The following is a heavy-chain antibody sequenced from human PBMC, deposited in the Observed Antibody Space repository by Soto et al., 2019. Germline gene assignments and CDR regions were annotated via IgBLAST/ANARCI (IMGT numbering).Heavy chain of an antibody. D-gene: IGHD3-10*01. CDR3: ARAITMVRGVPRFLDY. Sequence: ASVKVPCQASGYTFTSYGLSWLRQSPGRGLEWMGWINPYNDNTNYAQKLQGRVTMTTDTSTSTAYMELRSLRSDDTAVYYCARAITMVRGVPRFLDYWGQGTLVTVSS. CDR1: GYTFTSYG. CDR2: INPYNDNT. V-gene: IGHV1-18*01. J-gene: IGHJ4*02.